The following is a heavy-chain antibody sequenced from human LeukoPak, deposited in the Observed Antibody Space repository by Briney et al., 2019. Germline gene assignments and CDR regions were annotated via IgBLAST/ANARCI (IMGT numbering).Heavy chain of an antibody. Sequence: ASVKVSCKASGYTFTSYYMHWVRQAPGQGLEWMGIINPSGDSTNYAQKFQGRVTMTRDMSTSTVYIELSSLRSEDTAVYYCARDRYSSGWFDYWGQGTLVTVSS. D-gene: IGHD6-19*01. V-gene: IGHV1-46*01. J-gene: IGHJ4*02. CDR3: ARDRYSSGWFDY. CDR2: INPSGDST. CDR1: GYTFTSYY.